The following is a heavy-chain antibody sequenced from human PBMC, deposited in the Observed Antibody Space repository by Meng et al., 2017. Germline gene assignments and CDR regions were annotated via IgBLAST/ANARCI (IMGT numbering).Heavy chain of an antibody. J-gene: IGHJ3*02. CDR3: ARDPDRGSYYERVRAFDI. CDR2: ISAYNGNT. D-gene: IGHD1-26*01. CDR1: GYTFTSYG. V-gene: IGHV1-18*01. Sequence: ASVKVSCKASGYTFTSYGISWVRQAPGQGLEWMGWISAYNGNTNYAQKLQGRVTMTTDTSTSTAYMELRSLRSDDTAVYYCARDPDRGSYYERVRAFDIWGQGKMVTVSS.